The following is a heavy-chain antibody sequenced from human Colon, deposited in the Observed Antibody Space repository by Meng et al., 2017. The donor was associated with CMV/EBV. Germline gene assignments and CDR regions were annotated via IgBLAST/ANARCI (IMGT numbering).Heavy chain of an antibody. V-gene: IGHV3-15*07. CDR3: TTGWTQYFDF. CDR1: DFTLINAW. Sequence: CVASDFTLINAWMNWVRQAPGKGLEWVDRIRRQTAGGTTEYHAAVKGRFTVSRDDSKYTVYLHMNSLKIDDTAVYYCTTGWTQYFDFWGQGALVTVSS. J-gene: IGHJ4*02. D-gene: IGHD3/OR15-3a*01. CDR2: IRRQTAGGTT.